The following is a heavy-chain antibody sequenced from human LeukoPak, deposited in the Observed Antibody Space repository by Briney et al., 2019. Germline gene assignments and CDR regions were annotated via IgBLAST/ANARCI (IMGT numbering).Heavy chain of an antibody. D-gene: IGHD3-22*01. J-gene: IGHJ5*02. CDR2: ISSSSSYI. CDR3: ARDRHYDSSVFNP. CDR1: GFSFSSYS. Sequence: GGSLRLSCAASGFSFSSYSMNWVRQAPGKGLEWISFISSSSSYIHYADSVKGRFTISRDNAKNSLYLQMNSLRAEDTALYYCARDRHYDSSVFNPWGQGTLVTVSS. V-gene: IGHV3-21*01.